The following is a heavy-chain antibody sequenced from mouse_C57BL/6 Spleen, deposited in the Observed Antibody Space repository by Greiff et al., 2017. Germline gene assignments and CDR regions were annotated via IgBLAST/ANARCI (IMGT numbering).Heavy chain of an antibody. Sequence: QVHVKQSGAELVKPGASVKLSCKASGYTFTEYTIHWVKQRSGQGLEWIGWFYPGSGSIKYNEKFKDKATLTADKSSSTVYMELSRLTSEDSAVYFGAKLDSHDDYDGEEFDYWGQGTTLTVSS. V-gene: IGHV1-62-2*01. CDR2: FYPGSGSI. CDR3: AKLDSHDDYDGEEFDY. D-gene: IGHD2-4*01. J-gene: IGHJ2*01. CDR1: GYTFTEYT.